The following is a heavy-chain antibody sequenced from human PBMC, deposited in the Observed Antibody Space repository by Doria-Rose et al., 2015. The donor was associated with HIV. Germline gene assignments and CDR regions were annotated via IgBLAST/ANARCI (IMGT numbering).Heavy chain of an antibody. D-gene: IGHD6-13*01. J-gene: IGHJ4*02. Sequence: VQLVESGAEVKKPGASVTVSCKTSGYTFSAYAIHWLRQAPGQRLEWMGWLNVGNGDTRYSRKFQDRVTITSDTSANTGYMALSSLRSEDTAVYYCARIHSLSSSSLGHWGQGTRVTVSA. CDR3: ARIHSLSSSSLGH. CDR2: LNVGNGDT. CDR1: GYTFSAYA. V-gene: IGHV1-3*01.